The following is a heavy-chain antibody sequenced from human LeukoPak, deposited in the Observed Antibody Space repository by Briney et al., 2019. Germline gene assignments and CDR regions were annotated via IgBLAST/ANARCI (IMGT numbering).Heavy chain of an antibody. CDR2: IHYTGTI. D-gene: IGHD4-23*01. Sequence: PETPSDTCIVSGGSISSHYWSWIRQPPGKGLEWIGYIHYTGTINYNPSLKSRVTISLDTSKSKFSLKVTSMTAADTAVYYCASPGGIGGNFDADSWGRETLVTVFS. V-gene: IGHV4-59*11. CDR1: GGSISSHY. J-gene: IGHJ4*02. CDR3: ASPGGIGGNFDADS.